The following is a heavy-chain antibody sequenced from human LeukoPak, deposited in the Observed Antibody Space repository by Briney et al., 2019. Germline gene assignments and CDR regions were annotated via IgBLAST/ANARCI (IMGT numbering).Heavy chain of an antibody. J-gene: IGHJ4*02. CDR3: ARLTRSGSYLDY. D-gene: IGHD3-10*01. CDR1: GYSFTSYW. V-gene: IGHV5-51*01. Sequence: GESLKISCKGSGYSFTSYWIGWVRQMPGKGLEWIGIIYPGDSDIIYSPAFQGQVTISADKSISTAYLQWSSLKASDTAMYYCARLTRSGSYLDYWGEGTLVTVSS. CDR2: IYPGDSDI.